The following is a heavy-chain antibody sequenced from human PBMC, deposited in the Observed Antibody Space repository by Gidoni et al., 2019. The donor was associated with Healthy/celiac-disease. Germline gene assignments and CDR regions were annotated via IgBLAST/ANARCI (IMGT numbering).Heavy chain of an antibody. CDR2: ISSSSSYI. J-gene: IGHJ4*02. CDR1: GFTFSSYS. V-gene: IGHV3-21*01. Sequence: EVQLVESGGGLVKPGGSLRLSCAASGFTFSSYSMNWVRQAPGKGLEWVSSISSSSSYIYYADSVKGRFTISRDNAKNSLYLQMNSLRAEDTAVYYCARDWDGYNPRDFDYWGQGTLVTVSS. D-gene: IGHD5-12*01. CDR3: ARDWDGYNPRDFDY.